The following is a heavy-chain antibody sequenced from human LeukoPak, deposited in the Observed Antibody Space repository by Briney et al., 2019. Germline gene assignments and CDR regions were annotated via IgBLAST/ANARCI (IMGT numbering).Heavy chain of an antibody. D-gene: IGHD3-3*01. CDR2: IYYSGST. CDR1: GGSISSSSYY. CDR3: AVSYYDFWSLDH. Sequence: SETLSLTCTVSGGSISSSSYYWGWIRQPPGKGLEWIGSIYYSGSTYYNPSLKSRVTISVDTSKNQFSLKLSSVTAADTAVYYCAVSYYDFWSLDHWGQGTLVTVSS. V-gene: IGHV4-39*07. J-gene: IGHJ4*02.